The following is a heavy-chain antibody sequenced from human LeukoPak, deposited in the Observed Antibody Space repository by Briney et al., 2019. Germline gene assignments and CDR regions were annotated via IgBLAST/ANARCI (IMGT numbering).Heavy chain of an antibody. CDR3: AKGTENYYGSGSCPDY. CDR2: ISWNSGSI. D-gene: IGHD3-10*01. CDR1: GFTFDDYA. Sequence: SLRLSCAASGFTFDDYAMHWVRQAPGKGLEWVSGISWNSGSIGYADSVKGRFTISRDNAKNSLYLQMNSLRAEDTALYYCAKGTENYYGSGSCPDYWGQGTLVTVSS. J-gene: IGHJ4*02. V-gene: IGHV3-9*01.